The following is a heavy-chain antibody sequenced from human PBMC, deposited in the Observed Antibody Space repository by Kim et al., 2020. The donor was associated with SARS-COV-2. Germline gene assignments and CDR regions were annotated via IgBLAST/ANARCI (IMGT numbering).Heavy chain of an antibody. Sequence: GGSLRLSCAASGFTFSSYGMHWVRQAPGKGLEWVAVISYDGSNKYYVDSVKGRFTISRDNSKNTLYLQMNSLRAEDTAVYYCAKGWPYYDILTGYYKGDAFDIWGQGTMVTVSS. D-gene: IGHD3-9*01. CDR3: AKGWPYYDILTGYYKGDAFDI. CDR2: ISYDGSNK. J-gene: IGHJ3*02. V-gene: IGHV3-30*18. CDR1: GFTFSSYG.